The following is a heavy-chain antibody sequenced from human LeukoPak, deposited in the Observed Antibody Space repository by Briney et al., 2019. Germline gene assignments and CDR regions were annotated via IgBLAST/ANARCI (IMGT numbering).Heavy chain of an antibody. V-gene: IGHV3-21*04. CDR3: ARDPPTYYYDSSGYP. D-gene: IGHD3-22*01. CDR1: GFSFSSLT. Sequence: PGGSLRLSCAASGFSFSSLTMNWVRQAPGKGLEWVSSISSTSSYINYADSVKGRFTISRDNAKNSLYLQMNSLRAEDTAVYYCARDPPTYYYDSSGYPWGQGTLVTVSS. CDR2: ISSTSSYI. J-gene: IGHJ5*02.